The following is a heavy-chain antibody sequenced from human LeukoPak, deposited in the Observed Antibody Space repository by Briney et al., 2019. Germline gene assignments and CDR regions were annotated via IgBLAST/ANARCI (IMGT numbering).Heavy chain of an antibody. CDR3: ATDLPPDYYDSSGYYLTY. V-gene: IGHV3-23*01. D-gene: IGHD3-22*01. CDR2: ISGTGRST. J-gene: IGHJ4*02. Sequence: GGSLRLSCAGSGFTFSSYAMSWVRHAPGKGLEWVSAISGTGRSTYYADYVKGRFTISRDSYRNTLYLQMNSLRAEDTAVYYCATDLPPDYYDSSGYYLTYWGQGTLVTVSS. CDR1: GFTFSSYA.